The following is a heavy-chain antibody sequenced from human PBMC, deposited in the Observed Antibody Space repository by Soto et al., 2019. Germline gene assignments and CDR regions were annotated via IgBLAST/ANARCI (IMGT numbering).Heavy chain of an antibody. V-gene: IGHV1-69*13. Sequence: SVKVSCKASGGTFSSYAISWVRQAPGQGLEWMGGIIPIFGTANYAQKFQGRVTITADESTSTAYMELSSLRSEDTAVYYCASSGVVVVGLGDYYGMDVWGQGTTVTVSS. CDR2: IIPIFGTA. CDR1: GGTFSSYA. J-gene: IGHJ6*02. D-gene: IGHD2-15*01. CDR3: ASSGVVVVGLGDYYGMDV.